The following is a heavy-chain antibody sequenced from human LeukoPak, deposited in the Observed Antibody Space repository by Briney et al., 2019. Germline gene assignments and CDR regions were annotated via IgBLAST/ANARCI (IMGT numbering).Heavy chain of an antibody. J-gene: IGHJ4*02. CDR3: ASSKYSSGWYVPNYFDY. CDR2: ISSSSSYI. Sequence: PGGSLRLSCAASGFSFSSYSMYWVRQAPGKGLEWVSSISSSSSYIYYADSVKGRFTISRDNAKNSLYLQMNSLRAEDTAVYYCASSKYSSGWYVPNYFDYWGQGTLVTVSS. V-gene: IGHV3-21*01. D-gene: IGHD6-19*01. CDR1: GFSFSSYS.